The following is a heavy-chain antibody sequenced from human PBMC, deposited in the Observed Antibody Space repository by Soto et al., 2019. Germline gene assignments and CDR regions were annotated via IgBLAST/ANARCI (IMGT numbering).Heavy chain of an antibody. D-gene: IGHD3-22*01. V-gene: IGHV4-30-2*01. J-gene: IGHJ5*02. CDR1: GGSISSGGYS. CDR2: IYHSGST. CDR3: ARRTVHYYDSSGYTNWFDP. Sequence: SETLSLTCAVSGGSISSGGYSWSWLRQPPGKGLEWIGYIYHSGSTYYNPSLKSRVTISVDRSKNQFSLKLSSVAAADTAVYYCARRTVHYYDSSGYTNWFDPWGQGTLVTVSS.